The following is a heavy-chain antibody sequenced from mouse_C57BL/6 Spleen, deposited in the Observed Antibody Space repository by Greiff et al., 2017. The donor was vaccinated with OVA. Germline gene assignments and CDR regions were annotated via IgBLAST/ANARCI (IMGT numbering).Heavy chain of an antibody. Sequence: VKLQESGPELVKPGASVKISCKASGYAFSSSWMNWVKQRPGKGLEWIGRIYPGDGDTNYNGKFKGKATLTADKSSSTAYMQLSSLTSEDSAVYFCARKDYGGYYDYWGQGTTLTVSS. CDR2: IYPGDGDT. CDR1: GYAFSSSW. J-gene: IGHJ2*01. V-gene: IGHV1-82*01. CDR3: ARKDYGGYYDY. D-gene: IGHD1-1*02.